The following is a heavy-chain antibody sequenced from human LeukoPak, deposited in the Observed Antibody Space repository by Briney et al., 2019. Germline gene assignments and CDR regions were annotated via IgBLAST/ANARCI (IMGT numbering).Heavy chain of an antibody. CDR2: INHNGNVN. J-gene: IGHJ6*02. CDR3: ARDVSTDQGRRGYIFDYGMDV. Sequence: GGSLRLSCAASGFTFSSYWMNWARQAPGKGLEWVASINHNGNVNYYVDSVKGRFTISRDNSKNTLYLQMNSLRAEDTAVYYCARDVSTDQGRRGYIFDYGMDVWGQGTTVTVSS. CDR1: GFTFSSYW. D-gene: IGHD5-18*01. V-gene: IGHV3-7*01.